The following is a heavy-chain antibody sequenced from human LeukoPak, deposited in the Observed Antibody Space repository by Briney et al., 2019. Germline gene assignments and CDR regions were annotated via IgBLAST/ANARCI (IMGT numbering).Heavy chain of an antibody. CDR3: TRVLSTWSREGLDY. V-gene: IGHV3-33*01. CDR1: VFSLSSDC. D-gene: IGHD6-13*01. CDR2: IWYDGSKK. J-gene: IGHJ4*02. Sequence: GGSLRLSCAASVFSLSSDCMLWVRQARCKGREWVAVIWYDGSKKYYADSVKGRFIISRDNAKNSLSLQMNSLRAEDTAVYYCTRVLSTWSREGLDYWGQGTLVTASS.